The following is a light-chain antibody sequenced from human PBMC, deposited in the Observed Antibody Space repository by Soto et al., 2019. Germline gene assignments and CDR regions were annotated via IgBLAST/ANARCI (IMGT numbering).Light chain of an antibody. J-gene: IGKJ4*01. CDR1: QSITSS. CDR2: GAS. CDR3: QQTYILPLT. V-gene: IGKV1-39*01. Sequence: DIQMTQSPFSLSASMGDRVAITCRASQSITSSLSWYQQKPGTAPKLLIYGASTLHGGVPSSFSGSGSGTDFTLTISSLQPEDFAIYYCQQTYILPLTFGGGTKV.